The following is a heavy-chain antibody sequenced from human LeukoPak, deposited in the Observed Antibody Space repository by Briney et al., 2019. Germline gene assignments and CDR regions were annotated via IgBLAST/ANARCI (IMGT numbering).Heavy chain of an antibody. D-gene: IGHD3-22*01. Sequence: SCEASGYTFTGYYIHWVRQAPGKGLEWVSVIYSGGSTYYADSVKGRFTISRDNSKNTLYLQMNSLRAEDTAVYYCARDLMSSGYYYVGAFDIWGQGTMVTVSS. V-gene: IGHV3-53*01. J-gene: IGHJ3*02. CDR1: GYTFTGYY. CDR3: ARDLMSSGYYYVGAFDI. CDR2: IYSGGST.